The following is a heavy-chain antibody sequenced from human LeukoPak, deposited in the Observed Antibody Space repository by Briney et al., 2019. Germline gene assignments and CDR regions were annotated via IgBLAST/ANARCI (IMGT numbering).Heavy chain of an antibody. V-gene: IGHV3-30*18. CDR2: ISYDGSNK. D-gene: IGHD1-26*01. CDR1: GFTFSSYG. CDR3: AKSYSGATRHCDY. Sequence: GGSLRLSCAASGFTFSSYGMHWVRQAPGKGLEWVAVISYDGSNKYYADSVKGRFTISKDNSRNTLYLQMNSLRAEDTAVYYCAKSYSGATRHCDYWGQGTLVTVSS. J-gene: IGHJ4*02.